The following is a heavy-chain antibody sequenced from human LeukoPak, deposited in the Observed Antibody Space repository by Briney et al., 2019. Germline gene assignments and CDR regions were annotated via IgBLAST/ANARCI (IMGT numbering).Heavy chain of an antibody. CDR3: ARGTSNSANWGSYYYMDV. Sequence: GASVKVSCKASGGTLNSYAISWVRQAPGQGLEWMGGIIPIFGTANYAQKFQGRVTITADESTSTAYMELSSLRSEDTAMYYCARGTSNSANWGSYYYMDVWGKGTTVTVSS. J-gene: IGHJ6*03. D-gene: IGHD7-27*01. V-gene: IGHV1-69*13. CDR2: IIPIFGTA. CDR1: GGTLNSYA.